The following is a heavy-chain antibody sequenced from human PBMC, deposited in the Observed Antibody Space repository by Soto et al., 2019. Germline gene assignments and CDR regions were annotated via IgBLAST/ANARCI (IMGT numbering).Heavy chain of an antibody. V-gene: IGHV3-48*01. CDR2: ISSSSDTI. Sequence: GGSLRLSCAASGFTFSSYAMSWVRQAPGKGLEWVSYISSSSDTIYYADSVKGRFTISRDNAKNLLYLKMKSLRAEDTAVYYCARSSTFYDYGGQGTPVTVSS. CDR3: ARSSTFYDY. J-gene: IGHJ4*02. CDR1: GFTFSSYA. D-gene: IGHD6-6*01.